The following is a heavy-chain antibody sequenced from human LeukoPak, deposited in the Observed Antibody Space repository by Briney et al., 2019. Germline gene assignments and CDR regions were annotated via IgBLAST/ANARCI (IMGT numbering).Heavy chain of an antibody. CDR1: GGSISTYY. D-gene: IGHD6-13*01. Sequence: KPSETSSLTFTVSGGSISTYYWSWIRQPPGKGLEWFGYIYYSGSTTYNPSLKSRVTISVDTSKNQLSLKLSSVTAADTAVYYCARHWETSSWYVDYWGQGTLV. CDR3: ARHWETSSWYVDY. V-gene: IGHV4-59*08. CDR2: IYYSGST. J-gene: IGHJ4*02.